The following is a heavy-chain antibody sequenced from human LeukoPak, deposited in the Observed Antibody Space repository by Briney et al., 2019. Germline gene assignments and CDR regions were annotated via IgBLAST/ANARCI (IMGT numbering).Heavy chain of an antibody. J-gene: IGHJ5*02. D-gene: IGHD3-10*01. CDR3: ARDKGSYYNPNWFDP. V-gene: IGHV4-59*12. Sequence: PSETLSLTCTVSGGSISSYYWGWFRQPPGKGLEWIGFIHYSGTTNYNRSLKSRVTISVDTSKSQFSLKLSSVTAADTAVYYCARDKGSYYNPNWFDPWGQGTLVTVSS. CDR1: GGSISSYY. CDR2: IHYSGTT.